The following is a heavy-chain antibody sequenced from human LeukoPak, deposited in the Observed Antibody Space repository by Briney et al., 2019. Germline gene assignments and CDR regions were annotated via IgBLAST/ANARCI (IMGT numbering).Heavy chain of an antibody. CDR2: IWYDGSNK. CDR1: GFTFSSYG. Sequence: PGGSLRLSCAASGFTFSSYGMHWVRQAPGKGLEWVAVIWYDGSNKYYADSVKGRFTISRDNSKNTLYLQMNSLRAEDTAVYYCAKDYGIAVAGHDYWGERTLVTVSS. D-gene: IGHD6-19*01. CDR3: AKDYGIAVAGHDY. V-gene: IGHV3-33*06. J-gene: IGHJ4*02.